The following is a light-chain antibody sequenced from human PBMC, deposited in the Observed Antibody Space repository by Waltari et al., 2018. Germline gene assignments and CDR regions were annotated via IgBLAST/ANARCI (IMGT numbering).Light chain of an antibody. J-gene: IGKJ2*01. Sequence: DIQMTQSPSYLSASVGDRVTITCRASRSITTYLNWYQQKPGKAPKVLIYAASSLESGVPSRFSGSGSGTDFTLTIYSLQSEDFAVYYCQQYNNWPYTFGQGTKLEIK. CDR3: QQYNNWPYT. V-gene: IGKV1-39*02. CDR1: RSITTY. CDR2: AAS.